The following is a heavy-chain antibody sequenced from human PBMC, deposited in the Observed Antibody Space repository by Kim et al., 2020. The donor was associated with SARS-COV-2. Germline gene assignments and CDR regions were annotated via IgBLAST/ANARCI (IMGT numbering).Heavy chain of an antibody. Sequence: SETLSLTCTVSGGSISSSSYYWGWIRQPPGKGLEWIGSIYYSGSTYYNPSLKSRVTISVDTSKNQFSLKLSSVTAADTAVYYCARQKRQWLVQLVWFDPWGQGTLVTVSS. D-gene: IGHD6-19*01. CDR3: ARQKRQWLVQLVWFDP. V-gene: IGHV4-39*01. CDR2: IYYSGST. J-gene: IGHJ5*02. CDR1: GGSISSSSYY.